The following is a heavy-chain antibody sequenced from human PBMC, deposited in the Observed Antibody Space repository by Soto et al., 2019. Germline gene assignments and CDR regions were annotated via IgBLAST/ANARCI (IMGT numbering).Heavy chain of an antibody. CDR2: ISGDGAGT. D-gene: IGHD2-8*02. CDR1: GFTFSNYA. J-gene: IGHJ4*02. V-gene: IGHV3-23*01. CDR3: AKAHNTGQVPYYVDY. Sequence: GGSLRLSCVASGFTFSNYAMRWVRQAPGKGLEWVSAISGDGAGTYYADSVKGRFTISRDNSKNTLYLQLNSLRAEDTAVYYCAKAHNTGQVPYYVDYWGQGTLVTVSS.